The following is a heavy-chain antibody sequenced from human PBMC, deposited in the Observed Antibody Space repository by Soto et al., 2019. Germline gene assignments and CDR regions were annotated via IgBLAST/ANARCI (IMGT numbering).Heavy chain of an antibody. CDR3: ANWGSEDGAFDI. D-gene: IGHD7-27*01. Sequence: GGSLRLSCAASGFTFSSYAMSWVRQAPGKGLEWVSAISGSGGSTYYADSVKGRFTISRDNSKNTLYLQMNSLRAEDTAVYYCANWGSEDGAFDIWGQGTMVTVSS. CDR1: GFTFSSYA. V-gene: IGHV3-23*01. J-gene: IGHJ3*02. CDR2: ISGSGGST.